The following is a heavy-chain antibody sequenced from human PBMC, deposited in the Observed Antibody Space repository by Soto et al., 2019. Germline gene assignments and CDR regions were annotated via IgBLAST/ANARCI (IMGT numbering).Heavy chain of an antibody. CDR1: GFSITNTW. CDR3: NSYHDFWGGHTPL. V-gene: IGHV3-15*07. Sequence: EVQLVESGGGLVQPGGSLRLSCAASGFSITNTWMHWVRQAPGKGLECVGRAKSKADGGTADYAAPVKGRFTVSRDDSKNTKYLQMNSLKMEDTAVYYCNSYHDFWGGHTPLWGQGTLVTVSS. D-gene: IGHD3-3*01. J-gene: IGHJ4*02. CDR2: AKSKADGGTA.